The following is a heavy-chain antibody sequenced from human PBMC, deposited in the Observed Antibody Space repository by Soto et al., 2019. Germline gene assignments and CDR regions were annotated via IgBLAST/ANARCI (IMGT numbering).Heavy chain of an antibody. CDR3: VRVFDTYYFDL. Sequence: VGSLRLSCAASGFTCSSYGMNWVRQAPGKGLEWVSYYADSVKGRFTISRDNSKKTLYLQMNSLRAEDTAVYYCVRVFDTYYFDLWGQGNMVTVSS. J-gene: IGHJ4*02. D-gene: IGHD3-9*01. V-gene: IGHV3-48*01. CDR1: GFTCSSYG.